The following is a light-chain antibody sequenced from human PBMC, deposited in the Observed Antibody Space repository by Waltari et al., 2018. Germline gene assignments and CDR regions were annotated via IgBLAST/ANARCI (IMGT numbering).Light chain of an antibody. J-gene: IGKJ4*01. V-gene: IGKV4-1*01. CDR3: LQYYSYPLT. Sequence: DIVLTQSQASLGVSSVESATINRPCRPGFLLSSNNHNYLAWFQEKPGQPPKLLVYWASNRESGVPDRFSASASGTDFTLTISSLQAEDVAVYYCLQYYSYPLTFGGGTKVEI. CDR1: PGFLLSSNNHNY. CDR2: WAS.